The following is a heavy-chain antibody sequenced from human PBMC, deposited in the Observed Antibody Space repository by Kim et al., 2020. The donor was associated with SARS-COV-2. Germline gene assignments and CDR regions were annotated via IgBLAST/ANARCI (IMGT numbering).Heavy chain of an antibody. V-gene: IGHV3-73*01. J-gene: IGHJ3*02. D-gene: IGHD6-19*01. CDR1: GFTLSGST. CDR3: TRVNPIAGGWYDAFD. Sequence: GGSLRLSCAASGFTLSGSTVHLVRQASGQGLEWVGRIRSKANSYATAYAASVKNRFTISRDDSKNTAYLPMNSLKTEDTAVYYCTRVNPIAGGWYDAFD. CDR2: IRSKANSYAT.